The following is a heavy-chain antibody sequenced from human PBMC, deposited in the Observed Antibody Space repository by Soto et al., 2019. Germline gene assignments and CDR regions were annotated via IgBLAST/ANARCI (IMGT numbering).Heavy chain of an antibody. Sequence: ASDTLSFTSTVSVGSIISTYWRGFRQPPGKGLEWIGYIYYNVNTNYNPSLKSRVTISVDTSKNQFSLKLSSVTAADTAVYYCARHATLPADYDYWGQGTLLTVS. D-gene: IGHD4-17*01. V-gene: IGHV4-59*08. CDR3: ARHATLPADYDY. J-gene: IGHJ4*02. CDR1: VGSIISTY. CDR2: IYYNVNT.